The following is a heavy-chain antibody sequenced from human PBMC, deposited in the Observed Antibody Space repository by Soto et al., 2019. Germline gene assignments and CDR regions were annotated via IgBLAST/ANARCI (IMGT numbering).Heavy chain of an antibody. CDR3: ARMSQSDFCSGYYYFFDY. J-gene: IGHJ4*02. CDR1: GYTFTDYG. D-gene: IGHD3-3*01. Sequence: QVPLVQSGAEVEKPGASVKVSCKASGYTFTDYGISWVRQAPGQGLQWMGWITAFNGNTKYAQQFQGRVTMTTDKSRSTAYMELRSLESDYNDVYYCARMSQSDFCSGYYYFFDYWGQGTLVSVSS. CDR2: ITAFNGNT. V-gene: IGHV1-18*01.